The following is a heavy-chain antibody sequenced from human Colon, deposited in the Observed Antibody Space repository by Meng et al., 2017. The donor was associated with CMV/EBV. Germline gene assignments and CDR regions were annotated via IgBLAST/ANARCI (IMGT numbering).Heavy chain of an antibody. CDR3: ARRAAGRFFDY. CDR2: ISTSGNTI. Sequence: GESLKISCAASGFTFSDYYMSWIRQAPGKGLEWVSYISTSGNTIFYADSVKGRFTTSRDNAKSSLYLRIDSLRAEDTAVYYCARRAAGRFFDYWGQGSLVTVSS. D-gene: IGHD6-13*01. V-gene: IGHV3-11*01. J-gene: IGHJ4*02. CDR1: GFTFSDYY.